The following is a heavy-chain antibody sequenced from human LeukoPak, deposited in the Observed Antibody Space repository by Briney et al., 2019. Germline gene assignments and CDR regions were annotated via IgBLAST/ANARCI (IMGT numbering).Heavy chain of an antibody. CDR2: ISSSSSYI. CDR1: GFTFSSYS. D-gene: IGHD6-19*01. CDR3: ARSLEGSGWYLDY. V-gene: IGHV3-21*01. J-gene: IGHJ4*02. Sequence: SGGSLRLSCAASGFTFSSYSMNWVRQAPGKGLEWVSSISSSSSYIYYADSVKGRFTISRDNAKNSLYLQMNSLRAEDTAVYYCARSLEGSGWYLDYWGQGTLVTVSS.